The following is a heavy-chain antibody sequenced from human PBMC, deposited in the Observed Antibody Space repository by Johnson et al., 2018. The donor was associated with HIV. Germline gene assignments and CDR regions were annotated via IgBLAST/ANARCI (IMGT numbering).Heavy chain of an antibody. J-gene: IGHJ3*02. CDR1: GFTFSSYA. CDR2: ISYDGSNK. V-gene: IGHV3-30*04. D-gene: IGHD4-17*01. Sequence: QVQLVESWGGVVQPGRSLRLSCAASGFTFSSYAMHWVRQAPGKGLEWVAVISYDGSNKYYVDSVKGRFTISRDNSKNTLYLQMNSLRTEDTAVYYWARDGTTGPSGDAFDIWGQGTMVTVSS. CDR3: ARDGTTGPSGDAFDI.